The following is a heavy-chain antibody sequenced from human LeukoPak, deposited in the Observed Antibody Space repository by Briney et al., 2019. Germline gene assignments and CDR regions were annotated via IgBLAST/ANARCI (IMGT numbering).Heavy chain of an antibody. D-gene: IGHD2-2*01. V-gene: IGHV1-2*02. Sequence: ASVKVSCKASGYTFTGYYMHWVRQAPGQGLEWMGWINPNSGGTNYAQKFQGRVTMTRDTSISTAYMELSRLRSDDTAVYYCARDSVPAAAPSYMDVWGKGTTVTVSS. CDR2: INPNSGGT. CDR3: ARDSVPAAAPSYMDV. CDR1: GYTFTGYY. J-gene: IGHJ6*03.